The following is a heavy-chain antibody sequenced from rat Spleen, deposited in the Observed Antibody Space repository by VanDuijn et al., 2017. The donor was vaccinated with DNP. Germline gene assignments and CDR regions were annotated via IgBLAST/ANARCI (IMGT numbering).Heavy chain of an antibody. Sequence: QVQLKESGPGLVQPSQTLSLTCTVSGFSLTRNSVHWVRQSPGKGLEWVGAIWSGGSTDYNSALKSRPRISRDTSKSQVLLKMNSLQTEDTAMYFCARWHLYLSYFDYWGQGVMVTVSS. CDR3: ARWHLYLSYFDY. CDR1: GFSLTRNS. V-gene: IGHV2-1*01. J-gene: IGHJ2*01. D-gene: IGHD1-2*01. CDR2: IWSGGST.